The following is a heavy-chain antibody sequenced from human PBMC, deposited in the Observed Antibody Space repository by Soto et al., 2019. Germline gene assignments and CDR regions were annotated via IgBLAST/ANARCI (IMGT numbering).Heavy chain of an antibody. CDR3: ARLAPTTLGGRFDF. CDR1: GGSISSYY. D-gene: IGHD3-16*01. Sequence: PSETLSLTCTVSGGSISSYYWSWIRQPPGKGLEWIGHINYSGSFYHDPSLKSRVTMSLDTSKHQFSLRLSSVTAVDTAVYYCARLAPTTLGGRFDFGGGGPRVTASS. J-gene: IGHJ4*02. V-gene: IGHV4-59*04. CDR2: INYSGSF.